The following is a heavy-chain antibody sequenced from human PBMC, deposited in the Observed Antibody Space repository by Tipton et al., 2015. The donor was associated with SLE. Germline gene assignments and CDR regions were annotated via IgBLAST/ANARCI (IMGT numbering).Heavy chain of an antibody. V-gene: IGHV4-59*01. Sequence: LRLSCTVSGGSISSYYWSWIRQPPGKGLEWIGYIYYSGSTNYNPSLKSRVTISVDTSKNQFSLKLSSVTAADTAVYYCARAGEGIAAWGQGTLVTVSS. J-gene: IGHJ5*02. CDR3: ARAGEGIAA. D-gene: IGHD6-13*01. CDR2: IYYSGST. CDR1: GGSISSYY.